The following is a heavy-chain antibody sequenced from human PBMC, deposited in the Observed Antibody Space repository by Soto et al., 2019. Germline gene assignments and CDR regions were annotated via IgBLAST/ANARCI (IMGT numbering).Heavy chain of an antibody. V-gene: IGHV4-59*01. D-gene: IGHD6-19*01. CDR1: GGSISSYY. CDR2: IYYSGST. Sequence: SGTLSLTCTVSGGSISSYYWSWIRQPPGKGLEWIGYIYYSGSTNYNPSLKSRVTISVDTSKNQFSLKLSSVTAADTAVYYCARDNSSVTSGYYYYGMDVWGQGTTVTVSS. CDR3: ARDNSSVTSGYYYYGMDV. J-gene: IGHJ6*02.